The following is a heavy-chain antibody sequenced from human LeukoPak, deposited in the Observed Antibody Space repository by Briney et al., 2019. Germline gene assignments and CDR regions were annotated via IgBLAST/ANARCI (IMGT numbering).Heavy chain of an antibody. D-gene: IGHD3-3*01. V-gene: IGHV3-23*01. J-gene: IGHJ3*02. Sequence: GGSLRLSCAASGFTFSGYAMSWVRQAPGKGLEWVSAISGSGGSTYYADSVKGRFTISRDNSKNTLYLQMNSLRAEDTAVYYCAKDGGVVIIPDAFDIWGQGTMVTVSS. CDR1: GFTFSGYA. CDR3: AKDGGVVIIPDAFDI. CDR2: ISGSGGST.